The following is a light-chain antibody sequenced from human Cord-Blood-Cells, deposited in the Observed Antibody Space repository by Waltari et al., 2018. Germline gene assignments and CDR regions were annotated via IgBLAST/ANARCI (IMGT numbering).Light chain of an antibody. J-gene: IGLJ1*01. V-gene: IGLV2-14*01. CDR2: EVR. CDR3: SSYTSSSTLYV. Sequence: QSALTQPASVSGSPGQSITISCPGTSRDVGGYNYVSWYQQHPGKAPKLMIYEVRNRPSGVSNRFSGSKSGNTASLTISGLQAEDEADYYCSSYTSSSTLYVFGTGTKVTVL. CDR1: SRDVGGYNY.